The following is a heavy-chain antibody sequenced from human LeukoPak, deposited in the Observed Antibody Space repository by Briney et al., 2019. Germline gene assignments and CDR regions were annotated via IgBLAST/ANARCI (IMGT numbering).Heavy chain of an antibody. CDR2: INHSGSN. CDR1: GGSFSGYY. CDR3: ARGPPTEFSWFDP. J-gene: IGHJ5*02. D-gene: IGHD2-21*02. V-gene: IGHV4-34*01. Sequence: PSETLSLTCAVYGGSFSGYYWSWIRQPPGKGLEWIGEINHSGSNNYNPSLKSRVTISVDTSKNQFSLKLSSVTAAYTAVYYCARGPPTEFSWFDPWGQGTLVTVSS.